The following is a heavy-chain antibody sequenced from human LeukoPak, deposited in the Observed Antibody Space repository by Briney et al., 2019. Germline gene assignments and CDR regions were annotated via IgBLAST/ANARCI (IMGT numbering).Heavy chain of an antibody. V-gene: IGHV3-30*18. CDR2: ISYDGSNK. D-gene: IGHD2-15*01. CDR1: GFTFSSYG. J-gene: IGHJ4*02. Sequence: GGSLRLSRAASGFTFSSYGMHWVRQAPGKGLEWVAVISYDGSNKYYADSVKGRFTISRDNSKNTLYLQMNSLRAEDTAVYYCAKDATDYFDYWGQGTLVTVSS. CDR3: AKDATDYFDY.